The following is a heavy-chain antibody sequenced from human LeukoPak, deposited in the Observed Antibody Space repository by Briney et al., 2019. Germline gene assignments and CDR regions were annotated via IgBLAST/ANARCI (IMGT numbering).Heavy chain of an antibody. J-gene: IGHJ5*02. V-gene: IGHV1-24*01. CDR1: GYTFTSYG. CDR3: VTGSWYDP. Sequence: GASVKVSCKASGYTFTSYGISWVRQAPGKGLEWVGGSDQKDGEMINEQKFQGRITMTEDTAIDTAYLELRSLRSDDTAVYYCVTGSWYDPWGQGTRVIVSS. CDR2: SDQKDGEM. D-gene: IGHD3-10*01.